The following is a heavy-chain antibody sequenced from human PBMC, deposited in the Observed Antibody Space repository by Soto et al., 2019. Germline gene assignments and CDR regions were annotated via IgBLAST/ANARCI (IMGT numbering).Heavy chain of an antibody. D-gene: IGHD1-26*01. CDR3: TTGSPIHREYYYHGMDV. Sequence: PGGSLRLSCTASGFTFSTYGMTWVRQAPGKGLEWVSYISSGGGSISHADSVRGRFTISRDNAKNSLYLQMNSLKTEDTAVYYCTTGSPIHREYYYHGMDVWGQGTTVTVSS. V-gene: IGHV3-48*01. CDR1: GFTFSTYG. J-gene: IGHJ6*02. CDR2: ISSGGGSI.